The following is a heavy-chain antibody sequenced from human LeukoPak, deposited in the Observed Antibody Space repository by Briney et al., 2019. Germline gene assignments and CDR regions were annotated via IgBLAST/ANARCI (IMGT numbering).Heavy chain of an antibody. CDR2: IKHDGSEK. D-gene: IGHD3-16*01. V-gene: IGHV3-7*01. J-gene: IGHJ4*02. CDR1: GFPFDRYW. Sequence: GGSLRLSCAASGFPFDRYWMSWVRLAPGKGLEWVANIKHDGSEKTFVDSVKGRFTISRDNAENSLYLQMNSLRADDTAVYYCARQPIYEAYFDFWGQGTLVTVSS. CDR3: ARQPIYEAYFDF.